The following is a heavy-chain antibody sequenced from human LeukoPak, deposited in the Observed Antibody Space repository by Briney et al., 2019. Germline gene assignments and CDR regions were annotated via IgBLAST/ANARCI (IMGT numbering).Heavy chain of an antibody. CDR2: ISGSGGST. Sequence: GGSLRLSCAASGFTFRSYAMSWVRQAPGKGLEWVSAISGSGGSTYYADSVKGRFTISRDNSKNTLYLQMNSLRAEDTAVYYCAKGRYFWSGYGSDYWGQGTLVTVSS. V-gene: IGHV3-23*01. CDR3: AKGRYFWSGYGSDY. D-gene: IGHD3-3*01. J-gene: IGHJ4*02. CDR1: GFTFRSYA.